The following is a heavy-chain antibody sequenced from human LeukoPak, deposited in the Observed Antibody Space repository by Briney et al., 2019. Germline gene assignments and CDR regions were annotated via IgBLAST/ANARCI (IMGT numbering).Heavy chain of an antibody. CDR3: TTDIVVVP. V-gene: IGHV3-15*01. CDR1: GFTFSNAW. J-gene: IGHJ5*02. D-gene: IGHD2-2*01. CDR2: TKSKTDGGTT. Sequence: GGSLRLSCAASGFTFSNAWMSWVRQAPGKGLEWVGRTKSKTDGGTTDYAAPVKGRFTISRDDSKNTLYLQMNSLKTEDTAVYYCTTDIVVVPWGQGTLVTVSS.